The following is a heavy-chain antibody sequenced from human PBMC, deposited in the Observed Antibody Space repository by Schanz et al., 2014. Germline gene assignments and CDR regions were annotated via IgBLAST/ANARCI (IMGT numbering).Heavy chain of an antibody. CDR2: IVPIAGIT. V-gene: IGHV1-69*08. J-gene: IGHJ5*02. CDR3: AREVGLYDRGWFDP. D-gene: IGHD3-22*01. CDR1: GYTFNNYT. Sequence: QVLQVQSGSELKKPGTSVKVSCKASGYTFNNYTYVMIWVRQAPGQGLEWMGWIVPIAGITNYAQRFQGRVTITADKSSDTAYMELRSLRSDDTAVYYCAREVGLYDRGWFDPWGQGTLVTVSS.